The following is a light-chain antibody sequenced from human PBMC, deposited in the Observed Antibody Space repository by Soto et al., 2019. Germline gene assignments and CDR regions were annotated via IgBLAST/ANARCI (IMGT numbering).Light chain of an antibody. CDR2: LGS. V-gene: IGKV2-28*01. Sequence: DIVVTQSPLSLPVTPGEPASISCRSSQSLLHSNGYNYLDWYLQKPGQSPQLLIYLGSNRASGVPDRFSGSGSGTDFTLKISRVEAEDVGVYYCMQALLTPWTFGGGTKVDIK. CDR3: MQALLTPWT. CDR1: QSLLHSNGYNY. J-gene: IGKJ4*02.